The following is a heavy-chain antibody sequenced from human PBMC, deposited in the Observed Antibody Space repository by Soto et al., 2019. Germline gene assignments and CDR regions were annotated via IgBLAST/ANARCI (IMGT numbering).Heavy chain of an antibody. D-gene: IGHD2-15*01. Sequence: SVKVSCKASGGTFSSYAISWMRQAPGQGLEWMGGIIPIFGTANYAQKFQGRVTITADESTSTAYMELSSLRSEDTAVYYCARVGNCSGGSCYFYFDYWGQGTLVTVSS. V-gene: IGHV1-69*13. CDR2: IIPIFGTA. CDR1: GGTFSSYA. CDR3: ARVGNCSGGSCYFYFDY. J-gene: IGHJ4*02.